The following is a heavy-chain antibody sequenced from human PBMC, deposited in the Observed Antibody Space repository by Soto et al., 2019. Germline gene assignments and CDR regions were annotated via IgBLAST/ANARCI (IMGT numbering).Heavy chain of an antibody. CDR1: GGTFSRYG. V-gene: IGHV1-69*01. J-gene: IGHJ4*02. CDR3: ARTYYQWEALHYFDF. CDR2: IIPIFGTT. D-gene: IGHD1-26*01. Sequence: QVQLVQSGAEVKKPGSSVKVSCTASGGTFSRYGFTWVRQAPGQGVQWMGGIIPIFGTTHYEQNFQGRLSITADESTSTVYMELSSLRSDDTAIDFCARTYYQWEALHYFDFWGQGTLVTVSS.